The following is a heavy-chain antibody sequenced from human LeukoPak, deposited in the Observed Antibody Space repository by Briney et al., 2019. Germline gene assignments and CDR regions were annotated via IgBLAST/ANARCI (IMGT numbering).Heavy chain of an antibody. CDR3: ARDQDTAMDNWFDP. CDR2: IIPIFGTA. CDR1: GYTFTGYY. J-gene: IGHJ5*02. D-gene: IGHD5-18*01. Sequence: SVKVSCKASGYTFTGYYMHWVRQAPGQGLEWMGGIIPIFGTANYAQKFQGRVTITADESTSTAYMELSSLRSEDTAVYYCARDQDTAMDNWFDPWGQGTLVTVSS. V-gene: IGHV1-69*13.